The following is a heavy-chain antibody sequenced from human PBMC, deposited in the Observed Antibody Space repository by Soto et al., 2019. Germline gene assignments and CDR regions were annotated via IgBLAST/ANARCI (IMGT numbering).Heavy chain of an antibody. CDR3: ASSKPGIAAAGTHPDY. CDR1: GGSISSGGYY. CDR2: IYYSGST. V-gene: IGHV4-31*03. D-gene: IGHD6-13*01. Sequence: QVQLQESGPGLVKPSQTLSLTCTVSGGSISSGGYYWSWIRQHPGKGLEWIGYIYYSGSTYYNPSIKSRVTISVDTSKNQFSLKLSSVTAADTAVYYCASSKPGIAAAGTHPDYWGQGTLVTVSS. J-gene: IGHJ4*02.